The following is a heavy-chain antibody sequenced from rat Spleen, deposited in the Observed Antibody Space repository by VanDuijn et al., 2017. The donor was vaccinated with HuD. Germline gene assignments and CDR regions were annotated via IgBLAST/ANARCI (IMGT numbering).Heavy chain of an antibody. V-gene: IGHV5S14*01. CDR2: ITPDGTNT. Sequence: EVQLVESGGGLVQPGRSLKLSCAASGFTFSYYSMAWVRQTPTEYLEGVASITPDGTNTYYRDSVKGRFTISRDNAKSTLYLQMDSLRSEDTATYYCARHDSSYISVDWFSYWGQGTLVTVSS. CDR1: GFTFSYYS. D-gene: IGHD1-2*01. J-gene: IGHJ3*01. CDR3: ARHDSSYISVDWFSY.